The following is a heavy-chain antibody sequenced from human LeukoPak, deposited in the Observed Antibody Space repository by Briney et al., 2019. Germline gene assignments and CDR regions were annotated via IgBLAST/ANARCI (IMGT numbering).Heavy chain of an antibody. D-gene: IGHD3-10*01. V-gene: IGHV4-4*02. J-gene: IGHJ4*02. CDR1: GGSISSSNW. Sequence: SGTLSLTCAVSGGSISSSNWWRWVRPPPGKGLEWIGEIYHSGSTNYNPSLKSRVTISVDKSKNQFSLKLSSVTAADTAVYYCARMSPRYYYGSGGLPGSDYWGQGTLVTVSS. CDR3: ARMSPRYYYGSGGLPGSDY. CDR2: IYHSGST.